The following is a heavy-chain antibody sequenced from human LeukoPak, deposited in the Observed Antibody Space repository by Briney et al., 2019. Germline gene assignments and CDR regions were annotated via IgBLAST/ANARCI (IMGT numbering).Heavy chain of an antibody. J-gene: IGHJ4*02. D-gene: IGHD2/OR15-2a*01. CDR1: GFTFNNYW. CDR2: INSDGSST. CDR3: ASLRNRDSDY. Sequence: PGGSLRLSCAASGFTFNNYWMHWVRQAPGKGLVWVSRINSDGSSTSYADSVKGRFTISRDNAKNTLYLQMNSLRAEDTAIYHCASLRNRDSDYWGQGTLVTVSS. V-gene: IGHV3-74*01.